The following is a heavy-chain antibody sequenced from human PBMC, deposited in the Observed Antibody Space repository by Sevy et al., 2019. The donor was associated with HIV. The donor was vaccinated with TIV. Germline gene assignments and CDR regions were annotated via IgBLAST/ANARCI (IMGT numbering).Heavy chain of an antibody. CDR2: LSSSTSTI. Sequence: GGSLRLSCAASGFSFSGYNMNWVRQAPGKGLEWVSHLSSSTSTIHYADSVKGRFTISRDNAKNSLFLQMNSLRDEETAVYYCARDSSWNYDSYFYGMDVWGQGTTVTVSS. J-gene: IGHJ6*02. CDR1: GFSFSGYN. V-gene: IGHV3-48*02. D-gene: IGHD1-7*01. CDR3: ARDSSWNYDSYFYGMDV.